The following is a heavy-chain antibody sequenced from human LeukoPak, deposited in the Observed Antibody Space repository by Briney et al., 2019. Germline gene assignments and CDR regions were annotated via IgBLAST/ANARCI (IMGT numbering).Heavy chain of an antibody. CDR1: GFTFSSYA. D-gene: IGHD3-3*01. CDR2: ISYDGSNK. V-gene: IGHV3-30-3*01. Sequence: GGSLRLSCAASGFTFSSYAMHWVRQAPGKGLEWVAVISYDGSNKYYADSVKGRFTISRDNSKNTLYLQMNSPRAEDTAVYYCARDYGGFWSGYPVYYYYGMDVWGQGTTVTVSS. J-gene: IGHJ6*02. CDR3: ARDYGGFWSGYPVYYYYGMDV.